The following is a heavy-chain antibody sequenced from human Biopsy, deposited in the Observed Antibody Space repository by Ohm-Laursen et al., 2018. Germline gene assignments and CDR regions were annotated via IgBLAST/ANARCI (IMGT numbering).Heavy chain of an antibody. CDR2: IIPVFGLA. CDR1: GGTVGRYA. Sequence: GSSVKVSCKASGGTVGRYAISWVRQVPGQGLEWMGGIIPVFGLATYAQRLQGRVSITADTSTNTAYMELSSLRSDDTAVYFCARGLPTEYGDYFSLDYWGQGTLVIVSS. V-gene: IGHV1-69*17. CDR3: ARGLPTEYGDYFSLDY. D-gene: IGHD4-17*01. J-gene: IGHJ4*02.